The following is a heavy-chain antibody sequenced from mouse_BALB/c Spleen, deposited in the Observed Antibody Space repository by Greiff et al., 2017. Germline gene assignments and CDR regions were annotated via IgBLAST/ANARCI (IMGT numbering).Heavy chain of an antibody. D-gene: IGHD4-1*01. J-gene: IGHJ4*01. CDR3: ARHLGYYAMDY. CDR1: GFTFSSYG. Sequence: EVMLVESGGGLVKPGGSLKLSCAASGFTFSSYGMSWVRQTPDKRLEWVATISSGGSYTYYPDSVKGRFTISRDNAKNTLYLQMSSLKSEDTAMYYCARHLGYYAMDYWGQGTSVTVSS. CDR2: ISSGGSYT. V-gene: IGHV5-6*03.